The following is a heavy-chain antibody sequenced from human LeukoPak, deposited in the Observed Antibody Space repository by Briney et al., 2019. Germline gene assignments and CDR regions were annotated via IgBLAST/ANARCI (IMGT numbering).Heavy chain of an antibody. CDR2: IYHSGST. V-gene: IGHV4-38-2*01. J-gene: IGHJ4*02. Sequence: PSETLSLTCAVSGYSISSGYYWGWIRQPPGKGLEWIGSIYHSGSTYYNSSLKSRVTISVDTSKNQFSLKLSSVTAADTAVYYCARLLYGVYYFDYWGQGTLVTVSS. CDR3: ARLLYGVYYFDY. CDR1: GYSISSGYY. D-gene: IGHD4-17*01.